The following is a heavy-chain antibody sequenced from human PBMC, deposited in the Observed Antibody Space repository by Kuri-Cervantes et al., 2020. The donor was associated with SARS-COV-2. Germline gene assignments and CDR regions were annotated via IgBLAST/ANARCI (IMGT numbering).Heavy chain of an antibody. CDR2: IYPGDSDT. D-gene: IGHD3-3*01. J-gene: IGHJ4*02. CDR3: ARRRDFWSGSPFDY. V-gene: IGHV5-51*01. Sequence: QDSCKGSGYSFTSYWIGWVRQMPGKGLEWMGIIYPGDSDTRYSPSFQGQVTISADKSISTAYLQWSSLKASDTAMYYCARRRDFWSGSPFDYWGQGTLVTVSS. CDR1: GYSFTSYW.